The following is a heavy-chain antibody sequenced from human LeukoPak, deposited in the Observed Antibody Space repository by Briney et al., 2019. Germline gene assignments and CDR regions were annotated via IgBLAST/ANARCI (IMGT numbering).Heavy chain of an antibody. D-gene: IGHD3-10*01. Sequence: SETLSLTCNVSGGSISNYYWNWIRQPPGKGLEWIGYVSYSGSTRYNPSLKSRVTISVDTSKNQFSLKLSSVTAADTAVYYCARAAGGAHAFDIWGQGTKATVSS. CDR3: ARAAGGAHAFDI. CDR2: VSYSGST. J-gene: IGHJ3*02. V-gene: IGHV4-59*01. CDR1: GGSISNYY.